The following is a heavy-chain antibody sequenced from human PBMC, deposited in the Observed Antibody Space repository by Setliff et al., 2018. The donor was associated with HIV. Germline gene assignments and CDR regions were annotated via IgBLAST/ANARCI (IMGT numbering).Heavy chain of an antibody. CDR2: THSSGDT. J-gene: IGHJ4*02. Sequence: PSETLSLTCNVSGASVSIYFWVWIRQPAGKTLEWIGRTHSSGDTHYNPSLNSRVTMSLDTSKNQFSLEMTSVTAADTAVYYCARVPFTTGFDYWGQGILVTVSS. D-gene: IGHD3-3*01. CDR1: GASVSIYF. V-gene: IGHV4-4*07. CDR3: ARVPFTTGFDY.